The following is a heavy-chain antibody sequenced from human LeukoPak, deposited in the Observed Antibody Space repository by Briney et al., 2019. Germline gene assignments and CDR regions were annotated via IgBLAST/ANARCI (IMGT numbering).Heavy chain of an antibody. D-gene: IGHD4-17*01. CDR1: GYTFTDYY. Sequence: ASVKVSCKASGYTFTDYYMHWVRQAPGQGLEWMGWINPNSGGTNYAQKFQGRVTMTRDTSISTAYMELSRLRSDDTAVYYCARDYDGYDDYRKWDYWGQGTLVTVSS. CDR2: INPNSGGT. V-gene: IGHV1-2*02. CDR3: ARDYDGYDDYRKWDY. J-gene: IGHJ4*02.